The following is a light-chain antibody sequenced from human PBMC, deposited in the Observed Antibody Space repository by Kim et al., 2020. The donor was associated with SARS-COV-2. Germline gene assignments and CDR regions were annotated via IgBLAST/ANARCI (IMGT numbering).Light chain of an antibody. CDR2: EVS. CDR3: SSYAGSNNLV. CDR1: SSDVGVYNY. Sequence: GQSVTLSCTGTSSDVGVYNYVSWYQQHPGKAPKLMIYEVSKRPSGVPDRFSGSKSGNTASLTVSGLQAVDEADYYCSSYAGSNNLVFGGGTQLTVL. J-gene: IGLJ2*01. V-gene: IGLV2-8*01.